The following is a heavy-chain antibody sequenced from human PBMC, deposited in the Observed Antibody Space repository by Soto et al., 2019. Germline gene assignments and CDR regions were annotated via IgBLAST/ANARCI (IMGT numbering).Heavy chain of an antibody. J-gene: IGHJ3*01. CDR1: GFTFNSYG. V-gene: IGHV3-30*18. D-gene: IGHD5-18*01. CDR2: ISYDGSNT. CDR3: AKGDTAMAYALDV. Sequence: PGGSLRLSCAASGFTFNSYGIHWVRQAPGKGLEWVALISYDGSNTDYADSVKGRFTISRDNSENTLDLQMNSLRPEDTAVYYCAKGDTAMAYALDVWGQGTMVTVPS.